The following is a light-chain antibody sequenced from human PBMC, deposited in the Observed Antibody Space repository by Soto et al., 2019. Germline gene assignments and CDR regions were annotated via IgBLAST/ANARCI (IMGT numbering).Light chain of an antibody. J-gene: IGKJ2*01. CDR1: QSVTNNY. CDR3: QQYGISPGYT. CDR2: DAS. Sequence: EIVLTQSPDTLSLSPGERATLSCRASQSVTNNYLAWYQQKPGQAPRLLLYDASKRASGIPDRFSGSGSGTDFTLTISRLEPEDFAVYYCQQYGISPGYTFGQGTNLEIK. V-gene: IGKV3-20*01.